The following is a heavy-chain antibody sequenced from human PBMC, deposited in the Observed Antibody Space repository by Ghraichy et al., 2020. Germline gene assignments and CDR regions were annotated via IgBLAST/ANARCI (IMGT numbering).Heavy chain of an antibody. Sequence: GGSLRLSCAASGFTFSSYGMHWVRQAPGKGLEWVAVISYDGSNKYYADSVKGRFTISRDNSKNTLYLQMNSLRAEDTAVYYCAKDFSTYQPPDFYFDYWGQGTLVTVSS. CDR2: ISYDGSNK. J-gene: IGHJ4*02. CDR3: AKDFSTYQPPDFYFDY. V-gene: IGHV3-30*18. D-gene: IGHD2-2*01. CDR1: GFTFSSYG.